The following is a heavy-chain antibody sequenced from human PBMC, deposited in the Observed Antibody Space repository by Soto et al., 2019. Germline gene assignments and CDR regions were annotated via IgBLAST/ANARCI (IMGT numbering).Heavy chain of an antibody. J-gene: IGHJ4*02. Sequence: GASVKVSCKASGYTFTSYDMHWVRPAPGQRLEWMGWINVGNGNTKYSQKFQGRVTITRDTSASTAYMELSSLRSEDTAVYYCARSIVVVTAADYWGQGTLVTVSS. D-gene: IGHD2-21*02. CDR3: ARSIVVVTAADY. CDR1: GYTFTSYD. V-gene: IGHV1-3*01. CDR2: INVGNGNT.